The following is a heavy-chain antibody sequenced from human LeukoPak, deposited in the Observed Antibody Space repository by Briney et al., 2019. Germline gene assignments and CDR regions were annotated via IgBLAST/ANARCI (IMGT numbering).Heavy chain of an antibody. Sequence: SETLSLTCTVSGYSISSGYYWGWIRQPPGKGLEWIGSIYHSGSTYYNPSLKSRVTISVDTSKNQFSLKLSSVTAADTAVYYCAREANYGGMDVWGKGTTVTVSS. J-gene: IGHJ6*04. V-gene: IGHV4-38-2*02. D-gene: IGHD3-16*01. CDR1: GYSISSGYY. CDR2: IYHSGST. CDR3: AREANYGGMDV.